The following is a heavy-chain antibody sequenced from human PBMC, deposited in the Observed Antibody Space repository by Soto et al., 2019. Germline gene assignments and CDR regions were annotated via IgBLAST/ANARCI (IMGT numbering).Heavy chain of an antibody. CDR1: GDTFTFYS. V-gene: IGHV1-69*02. D-gene: IGHD3-10*01. Sequence: QVQLVQSGAEVKKPGSSVRVSCKASGDTFTFYSINWVRQDPGLGLEWMGRINPILSMSNYAHRFQGRVTMTADKSTSTAYMDLSSLRSEDTAMYYCASSYGSGYRAFDYWGQGALVTVSS. CDR2: INPILSMS. J-gene: IGHJ4*02. CDR3: ASSYGSGYRAFDY.